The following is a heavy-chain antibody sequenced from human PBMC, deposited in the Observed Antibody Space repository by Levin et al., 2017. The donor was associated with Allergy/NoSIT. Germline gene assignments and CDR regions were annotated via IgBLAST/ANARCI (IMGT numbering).Heavy chain of an antibody. CDR3: TRRGGGWRWLQLRPGYFDL. J-gene: IGHJ2*01. CDR2: IRSKAYGGTT. D-gene: IGHD5-24*01. V-gene: IGHV3-49*03. CDR1: GFTFGDYA. Sequence: GGSLRLSCTASGFTFGDYAMSWFRQAPGKGLEWVGFIRSKAYGGTTEYAASVKGRFTISRDDSKSIAYLQMNSLKTEDTAVYYCTRRGGGWRWLQLRPGYFDLWGRGTLVTVSS.